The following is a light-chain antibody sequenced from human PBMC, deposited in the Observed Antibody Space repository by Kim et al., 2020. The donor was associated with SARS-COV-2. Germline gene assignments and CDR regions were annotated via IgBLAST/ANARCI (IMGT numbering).Light chain of an antibody. Sequence: EVVMTQSPATLSVSPGEGATLSCRASQYVSSNLAWYQQRPGQPPRRLIYASSVRATGIPDRFSGSMSGTEFTLTISSLQSEDVAVYYCQQYHTWPRSFGGGTNLEI. CDR3: QQYHTWPRS. V-gene: IGKV3-15*01. J-gene: IGKJ4*01. CDR2: ASS. CDR1: QYVSSN.